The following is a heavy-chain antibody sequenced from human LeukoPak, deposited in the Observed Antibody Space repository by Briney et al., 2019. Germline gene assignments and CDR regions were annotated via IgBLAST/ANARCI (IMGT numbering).Heavy chain of an antibody. CDR1: GFTFSSYA. CDR3: ARGDVLRFLEWLPYFDY. Sequence: GRSLRLSCAASGFTFSSYAMHWVRQAPGKGLEWVAVISYDGSNKYYADSVKGRFIISRDNSKNTLYLQMNSLRAEDTAVYYCARGDVLRFLEWLPYFDYWGQGTLVTVSS. J-gene: IGHJ4*02. V-gene: IGHV3-30-3*01. D-gene: IGHD3-3*01. CDR2: ISYDGSNK.